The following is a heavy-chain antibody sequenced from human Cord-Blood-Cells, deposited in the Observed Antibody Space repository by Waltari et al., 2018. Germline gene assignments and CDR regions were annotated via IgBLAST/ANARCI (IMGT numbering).Heavy chain of an antibody. CDR1: GYSISSGYY. CDR3: ARYYYDSSGFDY. CDR2: IYPSGST. Sequence: QVQLQESGPGLVKPSETLSLTCAVSGYSISSGYYWGWIRQPPGKGLEWIGSIYPSGSTYYNPSLKSPVTISVETSKNQFSLKLSSVTTADTAVYYCARYYYDSSGFDYWGQGTLVTVSS. J-gene: IGHJ4*02. D-gene: IGHD3-22*01. V-gene: IGHV4-38-2*01.